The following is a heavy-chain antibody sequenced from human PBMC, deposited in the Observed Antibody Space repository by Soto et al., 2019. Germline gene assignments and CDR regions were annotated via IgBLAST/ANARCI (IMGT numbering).Heavy chain of an antibody. Sequence: PGGSLRLSCAASGLTFSSYGMHWVRQAPGKGLEWVAVISYDGSNKYYADSVKGRFTISRDNSKNTLYLQMNSLRAEDTAVYYCAKDQYPPPLASQPFDYWGQGTLVTVSS. D-gene: IGHD4-4*01. V-gene: IGHV3-30*18. CDR2: ISYDGSNK. CDR1: GLTFSSYG. J-gene: IGHJ4*02. CDR3: AKDQYPPPLASQPFDY.